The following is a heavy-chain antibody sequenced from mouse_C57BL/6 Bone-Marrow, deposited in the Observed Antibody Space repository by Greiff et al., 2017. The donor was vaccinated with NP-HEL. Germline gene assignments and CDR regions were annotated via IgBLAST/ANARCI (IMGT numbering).Heavy chain of an antibody. J-gene: IGHJ1*03. D-gene: IGHD1-1*01. CDR3: ARATTVVATDWYFDV. CDR2: ISDGGSYT. V-gene: IGHV5-4*01. CDR1: GFTFSSYA. Sequence: EVQRVESGGGLVKPGGSLTLSCAASGFTFSSYAMSWVRPTPEKRLEWVATISDGGSYTYYPDNVKGRFTISRDNAKNNLYLQMSHLKSEDTAMYYCARATTVVATDWYFDVWGTGTTVTVSS.